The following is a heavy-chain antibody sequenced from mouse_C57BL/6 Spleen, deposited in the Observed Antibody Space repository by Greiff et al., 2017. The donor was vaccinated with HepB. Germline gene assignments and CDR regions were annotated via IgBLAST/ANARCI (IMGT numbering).Heavy chain of an antibody. CDR1: GYTFTSYW. D-gene: IGHD1-1*01. V-gene: IGHV1-53*01. CDR3: ARRIYYGKDYAMDY. CDR2: INPSNGGT. Sequence: QVHVKQPGTELVKPGASVKLSCKASGYTFTSYWMHWVKQRPGQGLEWIGNINPSNGGTNYNEKFKSKATLTVDKSSSTAYMQLSSLTSEDSAVYYCARRIYYGKDYAMDYWGQGTSVTVSS. J-gene: IGHJ4*01.